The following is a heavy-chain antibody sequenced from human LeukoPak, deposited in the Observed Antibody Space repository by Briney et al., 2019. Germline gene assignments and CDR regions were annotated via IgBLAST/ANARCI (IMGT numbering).Heavy chain of an antibody. D-gene: IGHD3-22*01. CDR1: GGSISSSSYY. Sequence: PSETLSLTCTVSGGSISSSSYYWGWIRQPPGKGLEWIGEINHSGSTNYNPSLKSRVTISVDTSKNQFSLKLSSVTAADTAVYYCARASVVVTADYWGQGTLVTVSS. V-gene: IGHV4-39*07. J-gene: IGHJ4*02. CDR2: INHSGST. CDR3: ARASVVVTADY.